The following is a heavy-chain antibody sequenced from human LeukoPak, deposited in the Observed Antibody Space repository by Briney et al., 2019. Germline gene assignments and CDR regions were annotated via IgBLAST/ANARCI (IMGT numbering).Heavy chain of an antibody. V-gene: IGHV1-2*02. Sequence: GASVKVSCKASGYTFTAYYMYWLRQAPGQGLEWVGWIHPNSGDTDSAQKFQGRIIMTRDTSISTIYLELNSLRSDDTAIYYCARDGVSRIPDFDHWGQGTQVTVSS. J-gene: IGHJ4*02. CDR1: GYTFTAYY. D-gene: IGHD2-21*01. CDR2: IHPNSGDT. CDR3: ARDGVSRIPDFDH.